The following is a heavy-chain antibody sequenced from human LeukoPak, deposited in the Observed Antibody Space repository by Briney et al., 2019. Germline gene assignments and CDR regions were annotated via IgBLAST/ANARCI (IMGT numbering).Heavy chain of an antibody. D-gene: IGHD2-15*01. CDR2: IHRDGSI. Sequence: GGSLRPSCPPSGIIVSENYMSWVRQAPGKGLEWVCVIHRDGSIECAESVKGRFTISRDIAENSLSLQMNSLRVEDTAVYYCARNSGSGSWGYSWGQGTVVSVSS. CDR1: GIIVSENY. V-gene: IGHV3-66*02. J-gene: IGHJ4*02. CDR3: ARNSGSGSWGYS.